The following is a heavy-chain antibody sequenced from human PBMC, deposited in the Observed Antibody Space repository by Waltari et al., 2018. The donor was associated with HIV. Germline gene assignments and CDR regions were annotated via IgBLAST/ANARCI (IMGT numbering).Heavy chain of an antibody. V-gene: IGHV3-30*18. J-gene: IGHJ3*01. Sequence: QVELVESGGGVVQPGRSLRRACAASGFTFSDYGMHWVRQAPGKGLEWVAVILYDGSNKAYEDSVKGRFTISRDNSKNTLYLQMNSLRPEDTAIYYCAKEIKDLMAFDVWGQGTMVTVSS. D-gene: IGHD2-8*01. CDR1: GFTFSDYG. CDR3: AKEIKDLMAFDV. CDR2: ILYDGSNK.